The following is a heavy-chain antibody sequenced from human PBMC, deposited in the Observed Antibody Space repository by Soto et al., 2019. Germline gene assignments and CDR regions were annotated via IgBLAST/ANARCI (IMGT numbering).Heavy chain of an antibody. V-gene: IGHV1-18*01. J-gene: IGHJ4*02. Sequence: QVQLVQSGGEVKKPGASVKVSCKASGYTFSQYGISWVRQAPGQGLEWMAWVSVDNGDTNYAQKFQGRATMTTDTATSTAYMELKSLKSDDTALYYCARFRTEHSNLSYFFDSWGQGTLVTVSS. CDR1: GYTFSQYG. CDR3: ARFRTEHSNLSYFFDS. CDR2: VSVDNGDT. D-gene: IGHD2-21*02.